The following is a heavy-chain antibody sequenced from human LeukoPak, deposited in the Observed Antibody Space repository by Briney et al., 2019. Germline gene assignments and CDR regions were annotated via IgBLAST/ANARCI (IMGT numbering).Heavy chain of an antibody. Sequence: PGGSLRLSCAASGFTFSSYSINWVRQAPGKGLEWVSYISGSSSTIYYADSVKGRFTISRDNAKNSLYLQMNSLRAEDTAVYYCARGLSPVAPNYGSGYWGQGTLVTVSS. CDR3: ARGLSPVAPNYGSGY. CDR2: ISGSSSTI. D-gene: IGHD2-15*01. V-gene: IGHV3-48*04. J-gene: IGHJ4*02. CDR1: GFTFSSYS.